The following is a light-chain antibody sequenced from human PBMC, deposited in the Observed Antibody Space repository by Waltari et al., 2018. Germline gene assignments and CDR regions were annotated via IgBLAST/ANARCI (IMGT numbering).Light chain of an antibody. CDR3: MIWHNSAWV. Sequence: QAVLTQPSSLSASPGASASLTCTLRSGLNVGTYRIYWCQQKPGSPPQYLLRYTSDSDKQQGSGVPSRFSGSKDASANAGILLISGLQSEDEADYYCMIWHNSAWVFGGGTKLTVL. CDR1: SGLNVGTYR. J-gene: IGLJ3*02. V-gene: IGLV5-45*02. CDR2: YTSDSDK.